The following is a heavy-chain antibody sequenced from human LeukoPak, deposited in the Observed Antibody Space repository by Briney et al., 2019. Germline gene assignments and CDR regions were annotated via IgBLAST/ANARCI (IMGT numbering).Heavy chain of an antibody. Sequence: SGGSLRLSCAASGFTFNSYTMNWVRQAPGKGLEWVSSISSSSSYIYYADSVKGRFTISRDNAKNSLYLQMNRLRAEDTAVYYCAREKQLERLAFGKEGSAFDYWGQGTLVTVSS. D-gene: IGHD1-1*01. CDR3: AREKQLERLAFGKEGSAFDY. CDR1: GFTFNSYT. CDR2: ISSSSSYI. V-gene: IGHV3-21*01. J-gene: IGHJ4*02.